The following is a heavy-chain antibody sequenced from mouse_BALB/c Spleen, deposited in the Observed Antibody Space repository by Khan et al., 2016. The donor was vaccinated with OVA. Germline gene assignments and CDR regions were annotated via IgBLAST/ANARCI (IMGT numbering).Heavy chain of an antibody. V-gene: IGHV5-6-5*01. CDR1: GFTFSNYA. Sequence: EVQLKESGGGLVKPGGSLKLSCAASGFTFSNYAMSWVRQTPEKRLEWVASISSGGSTYYPDSVKGRFTISRDNDRNILYLQMSSLRSEDTAMYYCARDYWFTYWGQGTLVTVSA. CDR2: ISSGGST. CDR3: ARDYWFTY. J-gene: IGHJ3*01.